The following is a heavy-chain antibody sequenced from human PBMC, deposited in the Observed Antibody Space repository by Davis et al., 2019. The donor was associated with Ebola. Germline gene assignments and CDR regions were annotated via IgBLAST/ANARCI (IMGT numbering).Heavy chain of an antibody. V-gene: IGHV1-2*06. Sequence: AASVKVSCKASGYTFTGYYMHWVRQAPGQGLEWMGRINPNSGGTNYAQKFQGRVTMTRDTSTSTVYMELSRLRSDDTAVYYCARGGITMTVVPRDYYYGMDVWGQGTTVTVSS. CDR2: INPNSGGT. CDR3: ARGGITMTVVPRDYYYGMDV. D-gene: IGHD3-22*01. J-gene: IGHJ6*02. CDR1: GYTFTGYY.